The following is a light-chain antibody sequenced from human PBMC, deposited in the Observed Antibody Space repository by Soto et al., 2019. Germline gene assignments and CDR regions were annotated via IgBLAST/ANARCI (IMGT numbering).Light chain of an antibody. Sequence: QSVLIQSPSASGTPGQRVTISCSGSSSNIGSKTVNWFQQLPGTAPRLLIYSNNQRASGVPDRFSGSKSGTSASLAISGLQSDDEADFYCAAWDDSLQAWVFGGGTKLTVL. V-gene: IGLV1-44*01. J-gene: IGLJ3*02. CDR3: AAWDDSLQAWV. CDR2: SNN. CDR1: SSNIGSKT.